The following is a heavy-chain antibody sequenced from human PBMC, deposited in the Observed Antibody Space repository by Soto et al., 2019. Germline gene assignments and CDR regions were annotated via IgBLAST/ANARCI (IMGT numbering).Heavy chain of an antibody. Sequence: PSETLSLTCTVSGGSISSGGYYWSWIRQHPGKGLEWIGYIYYSGSTYYNPSPKSRVTISVDTSKNQFSLKLSSVTAADTAVYYCAREYSSSYYYYYGMDVWGQGTTVTVSS. V-gene: IGHV4-31*02. CDR2: IYYSGST. D-gene: IGHD6-6*01. CDR1: GGSISSGGYY. CDR3: AREYSSSYYYYYGMDV. J-gene: IGHJ6*02.